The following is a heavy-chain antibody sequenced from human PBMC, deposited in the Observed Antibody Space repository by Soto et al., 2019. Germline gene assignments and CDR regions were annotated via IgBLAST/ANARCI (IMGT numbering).Heavy chain of an antibody. Sequence: QVQLVQSGGEVKKPGSSVKVSCKASGGTFSSYAINWVRRAPGQGLEWMGGIIPIFGTANYAQKFQGRVTITADESTSTAYMELSSLRSEDTAVYYCARNDGGNVYAFDIWGQGTMVTVSS. D-gene: IGHD2-15*01. J-gene: IGHJ3*02. CDR3: ARNDGGNVYAFDI. V-gene: IGHV1-69*01. CDR2: IIPIFGTA. CDR1: GGTFSSYA.